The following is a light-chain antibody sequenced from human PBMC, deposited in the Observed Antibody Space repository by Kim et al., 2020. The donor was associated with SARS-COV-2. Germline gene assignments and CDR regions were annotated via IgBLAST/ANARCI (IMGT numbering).Light chain of an antibody. J-gene: IGKJ5*01. V-gene: IGKV3-15*01. CDR3: QQYNNWPIT. Sequence: VLPGERATLSCRASQRVSSNLAWYQQKPGQAPRLLIYGASTRATGIPARFSGSGSGTEFTLTISSLQSEDFAVYYCQQYNNWPITFGQGTRLEIK. CDR1: QRVSSN. CDR2: GAS.